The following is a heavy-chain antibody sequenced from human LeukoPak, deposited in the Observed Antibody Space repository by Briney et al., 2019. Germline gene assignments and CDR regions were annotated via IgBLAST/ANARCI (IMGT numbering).Heavy chain of an antibody. CDR3: ARGLRYYYYYYMDV. Sequence: GGYLRLSCAASGFTFDDYGMNWVRQAPGKGLEWISGIHWNGDTTNYAASVEGRFTISRDNAKNSLYLQMNSLRAEDTALYYCARGLRYYYYYYMDVWGKGTTVTVSS. J-gene: IGHJ6*03. V-gene: IGHV3-20*04. CDR2: IHWNGDTT. CDR1: GFTFDDYG. D-gene: IGHD3-9*01.